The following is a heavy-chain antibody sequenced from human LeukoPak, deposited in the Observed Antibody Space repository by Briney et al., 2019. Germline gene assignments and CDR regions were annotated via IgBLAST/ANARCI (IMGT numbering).Heavy chain of an antibody. V-gene: IGHV4-61*08. J-gene: IGHJ5*02. CDR2: IHYSGSA. D-gene: IGHD3-22*01. Sequence: SETLSLTCTVSGGSISSGGYYWNWIRQPPGKGLEWIGYIHYSGSANYNPSLKSRVTISLDTSKNQFSLKLSSVTAADTAVYYCARAGYYYDSSGFRWFDPWGQGTLVTVSS. CDR1: GGSISSGGYY. CDR3: ARAGYYYDSSGFRWFDP.